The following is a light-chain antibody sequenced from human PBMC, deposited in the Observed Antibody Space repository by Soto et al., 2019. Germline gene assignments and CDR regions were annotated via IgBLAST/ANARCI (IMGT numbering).Light chain of an antibody. V-gene: IGKV3-11*01. J-gene: IGKJ4*02. CDR1: QSVSSY. CDR3: HQRSNCPLT. Sequence: EIVLTQSPATLSLSPGERATLSCRASQSVSSYLAWYQQKPGQAPRLLIYDASNRATGIPARFSGSGSGTDFPLTISSLEHEDFAVYYCHQRSNCPLTFGGGTKVEIK. CDR2: DAS.